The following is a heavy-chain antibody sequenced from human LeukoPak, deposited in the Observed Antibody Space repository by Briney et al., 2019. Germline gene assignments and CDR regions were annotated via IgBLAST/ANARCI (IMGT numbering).Heavy chain of an antibody. Sequence: GGSLRLSCAASGFTFSSYSMNWVRQAPGKGLEWVSSISSSSSYIYYADSVKGRFTISRDNSKNTLYLQMNSLRAEDTAVYYCAKTEGIAAAEAVFYFDYWGQGTLVTVSS. J-gene: IGHJ4*02. V-gene: IGHV3-21*04. CDR1: GFTFSSYS. CDR3: AKTEGIAAAEAVFYFDY. CDR2: ISSSSSYI. D-gene: IGHD6-13*01.